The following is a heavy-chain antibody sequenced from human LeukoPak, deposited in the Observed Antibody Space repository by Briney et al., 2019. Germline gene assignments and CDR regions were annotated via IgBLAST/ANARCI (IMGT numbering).Heavy chain of an antibody. V-gene: IGHV3-9*01. J-gene: IGHJ4*02. Sequence: GRSLRLSCAASGFTFDDHAMHWVRHAPGKGLGWVSGISWNSGSIGYADSVKGRFTISRDNAKNSLYLQMNSLRAEDTALYYCAKGTGIAVAGTGDYWGQGTLVTVSS. CDR3: AKGTGIAVAGTGDY. D-gene: IGHD6-19*01. CDR2: ISWNSGSI. CDR1: GFTFDDHA.